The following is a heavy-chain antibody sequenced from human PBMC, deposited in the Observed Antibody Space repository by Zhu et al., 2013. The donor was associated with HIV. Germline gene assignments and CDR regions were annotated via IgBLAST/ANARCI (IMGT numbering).Heavy chain of an antibody. CDR3: ARDPSTRYYTDV. CDR2: INPKNGGT. J-gene: IGHJ6*03. Sequence: QVQLVQSGAEVKKPGASVKVSCKASGYTFSSYGISWVRQAPGKGIEWMGWINPKNGGTKMAQTFQGRVIMTRDTSVNTVYMELRSLTSDDTAVYYCARDPSTRYYTDVWGKGTTVTVSS. V-gene: IGHV1-2*02. CDR1: GYTFSSYG. D-gene: IGHD3-9*01.